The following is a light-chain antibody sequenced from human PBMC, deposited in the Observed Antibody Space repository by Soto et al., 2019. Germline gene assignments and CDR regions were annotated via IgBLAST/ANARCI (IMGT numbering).Light chain of an antibody. CDR1: SGSIASNY. CDR2: EDN. J-gene: IGLJ2*01. Sequence: NFMLTQPHSVSESPGKTVTISCTRSSGSIASNYVQWYQQRPGSAPTTVIYEDNQRHSGVPDRFSGSIDSSSNSASLPISGLKTEDEADYYCQSYDSSNHVVFGGGTKLTVL. CDR3: QSYDSSNHVV. V-gene: IGLV6-57*04.